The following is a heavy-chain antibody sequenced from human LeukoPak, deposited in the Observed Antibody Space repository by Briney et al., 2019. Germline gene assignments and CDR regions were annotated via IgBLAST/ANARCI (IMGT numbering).Heavy chain of an antibody. CDR3: TTDLVVVVAAAAFDI. V-gene: IGHV3-15*01. J-gene: IGHJ3*02. CDR2: IKSKTDGGTT. Sequence: PGGSLRLSCAASGFTFSNAWMSWVRQAPGKGLEWVGRIKSKTDGGTTDYAAPMKGRFTISRDDSKNTLYLQMNSLKTEDTAVYYCTTDLVVVVAAAAFDIWGQGTMVTVSS. CDR1: GFTFSNAW. D-gene: IGHD2-15*01.